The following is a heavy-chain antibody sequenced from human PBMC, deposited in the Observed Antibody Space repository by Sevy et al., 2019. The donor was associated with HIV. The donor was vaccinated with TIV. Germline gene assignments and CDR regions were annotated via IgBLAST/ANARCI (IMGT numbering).Heavy chain of an antibody. J-gene: IGHJ4*02. Sequence: SETLSLTCTVSGGSISGYYWSWIRQPPGKGLEWIGYISYSGSTNYNPSLKSRVTISVDTSKNKFSLKLSSVTAAETAVYYCARSRVITGTFDYWGQGTLVTVSS. CDR1: GGSISGYY. V-gene: IGHV4-59*01. D-gene: IGHD1-20*01. CDR2: ISYSGST. CDR3: ARSRVITGTFDY.